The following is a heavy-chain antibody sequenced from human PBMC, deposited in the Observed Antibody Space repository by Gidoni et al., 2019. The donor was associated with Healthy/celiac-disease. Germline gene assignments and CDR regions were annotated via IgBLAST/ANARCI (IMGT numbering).Heavy chain of an antibody. J-gene: IGHJ6*02. CDR3: ARDGSSSYGMDV. D-gene: IGHD6-6*01. CDR2: ISSSSSYI. CDR1: GFTFSSYS. V-gene: IGHV3-21*01. Sequence: EVQLVESGGGLVKPGGSLRLSCAASGFTFSSYSMNWVRQAPGKGLEWVSSISSSSSYIYYADSVKGRFTISRDNAKNSLYLQMNSLRAEDTAVYCCARDGSSSYGMDVWGQGTTVTVSS.